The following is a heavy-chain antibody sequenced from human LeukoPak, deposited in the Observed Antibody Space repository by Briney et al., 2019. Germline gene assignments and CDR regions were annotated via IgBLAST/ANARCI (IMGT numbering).Heavy chain of an antibody. CDR1: GGTFSSYA. Sequence: SVKVSCKASGGTFSSYAISWVRQAPGQGLEWMGGIIPIFGTANYAQKFQGRVTITADESTSTAYMELSSLRSDDTAVYYCASGLSGYDSWNPFDYWGQGTLVTVSS. CDR2: IIPIFGTA. D-gene: IGHD5-12*01. V-gene: IGHV1-69*13. J-gene: IGHJ4*02. CDR3: ASGLSGYDSWNPFDY.